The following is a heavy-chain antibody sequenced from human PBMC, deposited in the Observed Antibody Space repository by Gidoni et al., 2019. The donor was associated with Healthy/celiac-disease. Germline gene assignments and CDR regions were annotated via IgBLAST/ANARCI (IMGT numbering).Heavy chain of an antibody. D-gene: IGHD1-26*01. Sequence: EVQLVESGGGLVQPGGSLRLSCAASGFTFSSYAMHWVRQAPGKGLEYVSAISSNGGSTYYANSVKGRFTISRDNSKNTLYLQMGSLRAEDMAVYYCARVRWELLGAFDIWGQGTMVTVSS. CDR2: ISSNGGST. J-gene: IGHJ3*02. CDR3: ARVRWELLGAFDI. CDR1: GFTFSSYA. V-gene: IGHV3-64*01.